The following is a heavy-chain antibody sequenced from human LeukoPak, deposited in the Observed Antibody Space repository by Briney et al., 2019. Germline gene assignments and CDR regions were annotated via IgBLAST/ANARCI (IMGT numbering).Heavy chain of an antibody. Sequence: GGSLRLSCAASGFTFSSYEMNWVRQAPGKGLEWVSYISSSGSTIYYADSVKGRFTISRDNAKNSLYLQMNSLRAEDTAVYYCARGDSGSYYFDYWGQGALVTVSS. CDR2: ISSSGSTI. V-gene: IGHV3-48*03. D-gene: IGHD1-26*01. CDR3: ARGDSGSYYFDY. CDR1: GFTFSSYE. J-gene: IGHJ4*02.